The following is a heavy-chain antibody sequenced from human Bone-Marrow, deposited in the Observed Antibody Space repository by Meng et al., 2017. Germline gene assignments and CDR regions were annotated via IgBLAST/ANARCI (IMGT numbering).Heavy chain of an antibody. D-gene: IGHD6-13*01. CDR3: ARDRGGVGSSWYDDYGMDV. CDR1: GFTFSSYA. CDR2: IAYDGSNK. V-gene: IGHV3-30*01. Sequence: GESLKISCAASGFTFSSYAMDWVRQAPGKGLEWVSVIAYDGSNKYYADPVKGRFTISRDNSKNTLYLQMNSLRAEDTAVYYCARDRGGVGSSWYDDYGMDVWGQGTTVTVSS. J-gene: IGHJ6*02.